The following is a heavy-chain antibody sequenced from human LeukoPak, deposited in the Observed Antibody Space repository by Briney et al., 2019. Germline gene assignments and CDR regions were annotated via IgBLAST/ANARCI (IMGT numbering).Heavy chain of an antibody. CDR1: GGSISSYY. CDR2: ISYSGST. CDR3: AREGTAGTNLNWFDP. J-gene: IGHJ5*02. D-gene: IGHD1-1*01. V-gene: IGHV4-59*01. Sequence: PSETLSLTCTVSGGSISSYYWSWIRQPPGKGREWIGYISYSGSTNFNPSLKSRVTISVDTSKHQFSLKLSSVTAADTAVYYCAREGTAGTNLNWFDPWGQGTLVTVSS.